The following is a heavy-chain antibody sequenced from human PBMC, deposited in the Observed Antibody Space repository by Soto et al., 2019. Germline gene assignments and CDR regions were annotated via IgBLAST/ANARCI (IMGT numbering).Heavy chain of an antibody. D-gene: IGHD3-10*01. Sequence: SVKVSCKASGGTFSSYAISWVRQAPGQGLEWMGGVIPIFGTANYAQKFQGRVTITADESTSTAYMELSSLRSEDTAVYYCARSQSGVTRMYYYYGMDVWGQGITVTVSS. CDR3: ARSQSGVTRMYYYYGMDV. J-gene: IGHJ6*02. CDR1: GGTFSSYA. V-gene: IGHV1-69*13. CDR2: VIPIFGTA.